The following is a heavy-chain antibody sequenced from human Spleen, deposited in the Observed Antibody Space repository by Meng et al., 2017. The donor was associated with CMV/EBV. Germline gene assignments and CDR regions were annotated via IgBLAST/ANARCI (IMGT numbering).Heavy chain of an antibody. CDR1: GGSISTYY. CDR3: ARDGGY. CDR2: IHYTGST. V-gene: IGHV4-59*01. J-gene: IGHJ4*02. Sequence: GSLRLSCTVSGGSISTYYWTWIRQPPGEGLEWIAYIHYTGSTNYNPSLKSRVTISLDTSKNRFSLKLSSVTAADTAVYYCARDGGYWGQGTLVTVSS. D-gene: IGHD3-16*01.